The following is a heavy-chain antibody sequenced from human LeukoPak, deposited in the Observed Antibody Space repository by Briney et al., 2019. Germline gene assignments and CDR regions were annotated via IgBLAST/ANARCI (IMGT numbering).Heavy chain of an antibody. Sequence: PGGSLRLSCAAFGFTFSSYGMHWVRQAPGKGLEWVAVISYDGSNKYYADSVKGRFTISRDNSKNTLYLQMNSLRAEDTAVYYCAKDGRYCSGGSCYSYFDYRGQGTLVTVSS. CDR2: ISYDGSNK. CDR3: AKDGRYCSGGSCYSYFDY. CDR1: GFTFSSYG. D-gene: IGHD2-15*01. J-gene: IGHJ4*02. V-gene: IGHV3-30*18.